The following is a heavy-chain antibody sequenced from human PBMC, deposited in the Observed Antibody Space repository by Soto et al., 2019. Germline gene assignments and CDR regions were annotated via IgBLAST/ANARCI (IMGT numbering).Heavy chain of an antibody. CDR3: ARDSPVRGGMDV. Sequence: QVQLVQSGAEVKKPGSSVKVSCKASGGTLSSYAISWVRQAPGQGLEWMGGIIPIFGTANYAQKFQGRVTITAAQSTVTSYMELTSLRSEDTAVYYCARDSPVRGGMDVWGQGTTVTVS. CDR1: GGTLSSYA. J-gene: IGHJ6*02. D-gene: IGHD3-10*01. V-gene: IGHV1-69*12. CDR2: IIPIFGTA.